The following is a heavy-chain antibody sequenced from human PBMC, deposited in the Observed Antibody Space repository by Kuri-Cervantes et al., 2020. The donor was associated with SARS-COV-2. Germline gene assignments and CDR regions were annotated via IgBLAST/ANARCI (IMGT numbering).Heavy chain of an antibody. CDR2: INPNSGGT. J-gene: IGHJ4*02. CDR3: ARSRPQDSRLYYYDSSGYYYYFDY. Sequence: ASVKVSCKASGYTFTGYYMHWVRQAPGQGLEWMGWINPNSGGTNYAQKFQGRVTITADKSTSTAYMELSSLRSEDTAVYYCARSRPQDSRLYYYDSSGYYYYFDYWGQGTLVTVSS. V-gene: IGHV1-2*02. CDR1: GYTFTGYY. D-gene: IGHD3-22*01.